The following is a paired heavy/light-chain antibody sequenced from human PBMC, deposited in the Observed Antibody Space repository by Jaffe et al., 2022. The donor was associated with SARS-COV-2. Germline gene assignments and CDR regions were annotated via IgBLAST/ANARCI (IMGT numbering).Heavy chain of an antibody. D-gene: IGHD1-1*01. CDR3: ARGAPLEVEQGASDAFDI. V-gene: IGHV3-13*01. CDR2: IGTAGDT. Sequence: EVQLVESGGGLVQPGGSLRLSCAASGFTFSSYDMHWVRQATGKGLEWVSAIGTAGDTYYPGSVKGRFTISRENAKNSLYLQMNSLRAGDTAVYYCARGAPLEVEQGASDAFDIWGQGTMVTVSS. CDR1: GFTFSSYD. J-gene: IGHJ3*02.
Light chain of an antibody. CDR3: QSYDSSLSALWV. J-gene: IGLJ3*02. CDR1: SSNIGAGYD. Sequence: QSVLTQPPSVSGAPGQRVTISCTGSSSNIGAGYDVHWYQQLPGTAPKLLIYGNSNRPSGVPDRFSGSKSGTSASLAITGLQAEDEADYYCQSYDSSLSALWVFGGGTKLTVL. CDR2: GNS. V-gene: IGLV1-40*01.